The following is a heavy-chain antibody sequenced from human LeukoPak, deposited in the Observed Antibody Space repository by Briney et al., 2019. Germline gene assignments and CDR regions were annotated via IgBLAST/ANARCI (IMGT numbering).Heavy chain of an antibody. Sequence: GGSLRLSCAASGFTFSSYSMNWVRQAPGKGLEWVSSISSSSSYIHYADSVKGRFTISRDNAKNSLYLQMNSLRAEDTAVYYCLRSGGYWGQGTPVTVSS. J-gene: IGHJ4*02. CDR2: ISSSSSYI. V-gene: IGHV3-21*01. CDR1: GFTFSSYS. CDR3: LRSGGY. D-gene: IGHD1-26*01.